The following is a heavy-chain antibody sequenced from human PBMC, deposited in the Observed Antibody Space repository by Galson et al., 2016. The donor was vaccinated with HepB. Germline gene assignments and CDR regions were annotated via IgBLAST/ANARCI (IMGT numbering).Heavy chain of an antibody. D-gene: IGHD2-15*01. Sequence: SETLSLTCTVSDDSISSGSSYGGWIRQPPGKGLEWIGNIHYSGSTYYKPSLKSRVTVSVDTSKNQFSLNLSSLTASDTAVYYCVRLGGGTCCHVDSWGQGTLVTVSS. CDR1: DDSISSGSSY. V-gene: IGHV4-39*01. J-gene: IGHJ4*02. CDR2: IHYSGST. CDR3: VRLGGGTCCHVDS.